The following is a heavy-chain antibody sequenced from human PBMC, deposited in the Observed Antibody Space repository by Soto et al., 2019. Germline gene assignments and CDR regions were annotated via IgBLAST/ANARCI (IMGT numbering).Heavy chain of an antibody. D-gene: IGHD6-6*01. Sequence: PGRSLRLSCAASGFTFSSYAMSWVRQAPGKGLEWVSAISGSGGSTYYADSVKGRFTISRDNSKNTLYLQMNSLRAEDTAVYYCAKGTKLIPHGSSSVSTYYYDYGMDVWGQGTTVTVSS. V-gene: IGHV3-23*01. CDR2: ISGSGGST. J-gene: IGHJ6*02. CDR1: GFTFSSYA. CDR3: AKGTKLIPHGSSSVSTYYYDYGMDV.